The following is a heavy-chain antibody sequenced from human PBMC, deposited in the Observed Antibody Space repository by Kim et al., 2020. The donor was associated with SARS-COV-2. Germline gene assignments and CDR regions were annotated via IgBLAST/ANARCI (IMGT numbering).Heavy chain of an antibody. CDR2: GGT. J-gene: IGHJ5*02. CDR3: GRSTFCFDP. D-gene: IGHD1-1*01. Sequence: GGTYYNPSLQSRVTISVDTSKNQFSLRLSSVTAADTAMYYCGRSTFCFDPWGQGTLVTVSS. V-gene: IGHV4-31*02.